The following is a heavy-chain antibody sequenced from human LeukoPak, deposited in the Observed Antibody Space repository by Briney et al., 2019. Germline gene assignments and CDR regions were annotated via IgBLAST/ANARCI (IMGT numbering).Heavy chain of an antibody. Sequence: GSLRLSCAVSGFTFSSHAMTWVRQAPGKGLEWVSGISISSDITYYADSVQGRFIMSRDNSKNTVYLQMNSLRVEDTAIYYFANEEVRNDYWGQGTLVT. D-gene: IGHD4/OR15-4a*01. CDR3: ANEEVRNDY. CDR2: ISISSDIT. CDR1: GFTFSSHA. V-gene: IGHV3-23*01. J-gene: IGHJ4*02.